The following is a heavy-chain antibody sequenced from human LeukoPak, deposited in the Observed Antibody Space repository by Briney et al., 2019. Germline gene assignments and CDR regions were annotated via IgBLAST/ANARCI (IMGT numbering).Heavy chain of an antibody. J-gene: IGHJ4*02. Sequence: GGSLRLSCTASGFSFGAYLISWVRQAPGKGLEWVSVIYSGGSRYYADSVKGRFTISRDNSKNTLYLQMNSLRAEDTDVYYCAKDVGATPRTYYFDYWGQGTLVTVSS. CDR2: IYSGGSR. D-gene: IGHD1-26*01. CDR1: GFSFGAYL. CDR3: AKDVGATPRTYYFDY. V-gene: IGHV3-53*01.